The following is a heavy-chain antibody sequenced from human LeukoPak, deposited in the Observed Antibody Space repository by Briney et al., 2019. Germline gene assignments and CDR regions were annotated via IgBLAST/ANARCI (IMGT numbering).Heavy chain of an antibody. D-gene: IGHD3-3*01. J-gene: IGHJ4*02. Sequence: SETLSLTCTVSGGSISSGSYYWSWIRQPPGKGLEWIGEINHSGSTNYNPSLKSRVTISVDTSKNQFSLKLSSVTAADTAVYYCARGGITIFGVVIIPPFDYWGQGTLVTVSS. CDR2: INHSGST. CDR3: ARGGITIFGVVIIPPFDY. CDR1: GGSISSGSYY. V-gene: IGHV4-39*07.